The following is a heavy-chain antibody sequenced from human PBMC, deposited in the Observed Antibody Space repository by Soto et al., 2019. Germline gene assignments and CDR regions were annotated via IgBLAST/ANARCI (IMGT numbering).Heavy chain of an antibody. J-gene: IGHJ1*01. Sequence: QVQLVQSGAEVKKPGSSVKVSCKASGGTFSSYAISWVRQAPGQGLEWIGGIIPIFGTANYAQKFQGRVTITADESTSTAYMELSRLRSEDTAVYYCARDSLDGYMGYFQHWGQGTLVTVSS. V-gene: IGHV1-69*01. CDR1: GGTFSSYA. CDR3: ARDSLDGYMGYFQH. CDR2: IIPIFGTA. D-gene: IGHD5-12*01.